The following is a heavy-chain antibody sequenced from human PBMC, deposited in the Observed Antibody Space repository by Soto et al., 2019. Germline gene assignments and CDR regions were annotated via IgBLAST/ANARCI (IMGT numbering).Heavy chain of an antibody. J-gene: IGHJ5*02. Sequence: EVQLLESGGGLVQPGGSLRLSCAASGFTFSNCAMNWVHQAPGKGLEWVSTISSSGGSTYYGDSVKGRFTISRDNSKNTLYLQINSLRADDTAICFCAKQAVAVAATPSFDPWGQGTLVTVSS. V-gene: IGHV3-23*01. CDR1: GFTFSNCA. CDR2: ISSSGGST. D-gene: IGHD2-15*01. CDR3: AKQAVAVAATPSFDP.